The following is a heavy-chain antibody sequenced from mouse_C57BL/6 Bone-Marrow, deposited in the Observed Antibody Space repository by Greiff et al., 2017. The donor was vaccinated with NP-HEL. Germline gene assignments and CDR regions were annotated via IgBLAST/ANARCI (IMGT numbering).Heavy chain of an antibody. CDR1: GFSLTSYG. V-gene: IGHV2-5*01. Sequence: VQLQQSGPGLVQPSQSLSITCTVSGFSLTSYGVHWVRQSPGKGLEWLGVIWRGGSTDYNEAFMSRLSITKDNSKSQVFFKMNSLQADDTAIYYCAKDGGYYDRFAYWGQGTLVTVSA. CDR3: AKDGGYYDRFAY. J-gene: IGHJ3*01. D-gene: IGHD2-3*01. CDR2: IWRGGST.